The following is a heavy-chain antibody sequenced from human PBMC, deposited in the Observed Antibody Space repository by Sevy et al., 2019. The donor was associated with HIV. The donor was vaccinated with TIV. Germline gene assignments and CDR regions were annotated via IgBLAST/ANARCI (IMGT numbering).Heavy chain of an antibody. CDR1: EFSFSSYY. CDR2: ISTDSNNL. J-gene: IGHJ3*02. V-gene: IGHV3-48*01. CDR3: ARGGLYSHAFDI. Sequence: GGSLRLSCAASEFSFSSYYMGWVRQAPGKGLEWVSYISTDSNNLYYADSVKGRFTISRDNAKKSLYLQMNSLRAGDTAVYYCARGGLYSHAFDIWGQGTMVTVSS. D-gene: IGHD1-26*01.